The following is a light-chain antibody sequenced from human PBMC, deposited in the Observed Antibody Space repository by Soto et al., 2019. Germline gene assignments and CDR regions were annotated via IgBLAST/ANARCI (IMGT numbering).Light chain of an antibody. Sequence: DTVMTQSPATLSVSPGERASLSCGASQSVGNNLAWYRQKPGQAPRLLVYGASTRATGVPARFSGSGSGTEFTLTISSLQPDDLATYYCQQNNRYPWTFGQGTKVEIK. CDR3: QQNNRYPWT. CDR1: QSVGNN. V-gene: IGKV3-15*01. CDR2: GAS. J-gene: IGKJ1*01.